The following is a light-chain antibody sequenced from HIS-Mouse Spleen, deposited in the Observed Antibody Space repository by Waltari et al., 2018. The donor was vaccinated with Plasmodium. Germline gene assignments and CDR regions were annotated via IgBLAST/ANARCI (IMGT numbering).Light chain of an antibody. CDR3: AAWDDSLNGVV. V-gene: IGLV1-44*01. CDR2: RNN. J-gene: IGLJ2*01. Sequence: QSVLTQPPSASGTPGQRVTISCSGSRSHIGSTTVHRYQQLPGTAPKLRTYRNNQRPSGVPDRFSGSKSGTSASLAISGLQSEDEADYYCAAWDDSLNGVVFGGGTKLTVL. CDR1: RSHIGSTT.